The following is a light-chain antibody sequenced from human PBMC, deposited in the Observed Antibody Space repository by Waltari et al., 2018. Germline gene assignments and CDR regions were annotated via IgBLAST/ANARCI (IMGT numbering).Light chain of an antibody. V-gene: IGKV1-5*03. Sequence: DIQMTQSPSTLSASVGDRVTITCRARQSISSWLAWYQQKPGKAPKPLIYKASSLESGGPSRFSGSGSGTEFTLTISSLQPDDFATYYCQQYNSYPYTFGQGTKLEIK. CDR1: QSISSW. CDR2: KAS. J-gene: IGKJ2*01. CDR3: QQYNSYPYT.